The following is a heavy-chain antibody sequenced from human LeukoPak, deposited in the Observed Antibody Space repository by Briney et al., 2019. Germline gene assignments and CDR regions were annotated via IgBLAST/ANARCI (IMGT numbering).Heavy chain of an antibody. Sequence: PSETLSLTCTVSGGSISSSSYYWGWIPQPPGKGLEWIGSIHYSATTYSNPPLKSRVNIPVDTSKTQFSLKLSSVTAADTAVYYCARRHDLGADYWRQGTLVSVSS. CDR3: ARRHDLGADY. D-gene: IGHD4-17*01. J-gene: IGHJ4*02. V-gene: IGHV4-39*01. CDR1: GGSISSSSYY. CDR2: IHYSATT.